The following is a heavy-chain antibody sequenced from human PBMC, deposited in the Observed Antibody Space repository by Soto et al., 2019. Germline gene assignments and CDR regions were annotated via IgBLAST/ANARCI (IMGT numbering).Heavy chain of an antibody. CDR3: ARVHGYNAPFDS. Sequence: QVELVQSGAEVKKPGSSVKVSCKASGGTFSTYVISWVRQAPGQGLEWMGGIVPIFGTANYAQKFHGRVTIIADKSTNTAYMELSSLRSEDTAVYFCARVHGYNAPFDSWGQGTLVTVSS. CDR2: IVPIFGTA. CDR1: GGTFSTYV. D-gene: IGHD5-12*01. J-gene: IGHJ4*02. V-gene: IGHV1-69*06.